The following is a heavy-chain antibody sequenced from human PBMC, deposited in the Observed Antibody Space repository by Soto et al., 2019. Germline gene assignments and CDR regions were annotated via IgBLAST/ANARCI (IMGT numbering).Heavy chain of an antibody. CDR1: GFSLSTSGVG. D-gene: IGHD2-2*01. V-gene: IGHV2-5*02. J-gene: IGHJ4*02. Sequence: QITLKESGPTLVKPTQTLTLTCTFSGFSLSTSGVGVGWIRQPPGKALEWLALIYWDDDKRYSPSLTSRLTTTKDTSKTQVVLTMTNMDPVDTATYYCALSLIPSLGSRGAFDYWGQGTLFTVSS. CDR2: IYWDDDK. CDR3: ALSLIPSLGSRGAFDY.